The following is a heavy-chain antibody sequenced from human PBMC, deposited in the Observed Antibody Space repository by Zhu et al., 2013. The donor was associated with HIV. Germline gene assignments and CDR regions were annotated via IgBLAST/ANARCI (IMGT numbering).Heavy chain of an antibody. CDR1: GYTFTSYG. CDR3: ARDTYYYDSSGYSDAFDI. V-gene: IGHV1-18*01. J-gene: IGHJ3*02. CDR2: ISAYNGNT. D-gene: IGHD3-22*01. Sequence: QVQLVQSGAEVKKPGASVKVSCKASGYTFTSYGISWVRQAPGQGLEWMGWISAYNGNTNYAQKLQGRVTMTTDTSTSTAYMELRSLRSDDTAVYYCARDTYYYDSSGYSDAFDIWGQGTMVTVSS.